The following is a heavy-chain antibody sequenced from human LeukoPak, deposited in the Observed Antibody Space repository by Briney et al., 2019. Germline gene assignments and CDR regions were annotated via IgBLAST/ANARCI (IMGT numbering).Heavy chain of an antibody. CDR1: GYTFTSYG. Sequence: ASVKVSCKASGYTFTSYGISWVRQAPGQGLEWMEWISAYNGNTNYAQKLQGRVTMTTDTSTSTAYMELRSLRSDDTAVYYCARFSPLVVVPAAMAGWFDPWGQGTLVTVSS. CDR2: ISAYNGNT. J-gene: IGHJ5*02. D-gene: IGHD2-2*01. CDR3: ARFSPLVVVPAAMAGWFDP. V-gene: IGHV1-18*01.